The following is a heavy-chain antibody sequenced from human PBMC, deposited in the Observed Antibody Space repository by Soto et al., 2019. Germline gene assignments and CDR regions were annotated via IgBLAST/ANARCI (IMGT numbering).Heavy chain of an antibody. CDR2: IWYDGSNK. CDR1: GFTFSSYG. CDR3: ARGVVDIVATIPFNWFDP. D-gene: IGHD5-12*01. Sequence: GGSLRLSCAASGFTFSSYGMHWVRQAPGKGLEWVAVIWYDGSNKYYADSVKGRFTISRDNSKNTLYLQMNSLRAEDTAVYYCARGVVDIVATIPFNWFDPWGQGTLVTVSS. V-gene: IGHV3-33*01. J-gene: IGHJ5*02.